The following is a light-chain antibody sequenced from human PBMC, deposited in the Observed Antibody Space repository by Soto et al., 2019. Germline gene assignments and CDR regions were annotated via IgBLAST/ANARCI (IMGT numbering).Light chain of an antibody. V-gene: IGKV3D-7*01. CDR1: QSVSTSY. J-gene: IGKJ1*01. CDR2: GAS. Sequence: EIVMTQSPATLSLSPGERATLSCRASQSVSTSYFSWYQQKPGQAPRLLIYGASTRATDLPARFSGSGSGTDFTLTISSLQPEDFAVYYCQQDYNLPRTFGQGTKVEIK. CDR3: QQDYNLPRT.